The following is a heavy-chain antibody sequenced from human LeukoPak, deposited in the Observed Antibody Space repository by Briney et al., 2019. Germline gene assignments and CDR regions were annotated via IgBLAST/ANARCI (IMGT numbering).Heavy chain of an antibody. Sequence: ASVKVSCKASGYTFTSYAMHWVRQAPGQRLEWMGWINAGNGNTKYSQKFQGRVTITRDTSASTAYMELSSLRSEDTAVYYCARAPQQWLVLPVYWGQGTLVTVSS. D-gene: IGHD6-19*01. CDR2: INAGNGNT. V-gene: IGHV1-3*01. CDR3: ARAPQQWLVLPVY. CDR1: GYTFTSYA. J-gene: IGHJ4*02.